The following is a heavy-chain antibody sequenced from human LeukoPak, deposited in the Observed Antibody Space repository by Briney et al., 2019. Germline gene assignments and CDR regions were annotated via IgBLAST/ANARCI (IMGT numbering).Heavy chain of an antibody. CDR2: IRSKVYGGTT. CDR1: RLTWEDYS. CDR3: VKGGENYYNGMDV. J-gene: IGHJ6*02. Sequence: ADRLTWEDYSTRWVPHHQGKGLQWIGFIRSKVYGGTTEYAASVKGRFTFSRDDSKTIAYLQMDSLRTEDTAVYYCVKGGENYYNGMDVWGQGTRVTASS. D-gene: IGHD1-26*01. V-gene: IGHV3-49*04.